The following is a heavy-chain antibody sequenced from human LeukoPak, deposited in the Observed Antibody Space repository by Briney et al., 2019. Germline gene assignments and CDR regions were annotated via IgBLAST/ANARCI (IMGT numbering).Heavy chain of an antibody. CDR2: IYHSGST. CDR1: GYSISSGYY. CDR3: ARDLGDCRSTSCNPLGWFDP. J-gene: IGHJ5*02. Sequence: SETLPLTCTVSGYSISSGYYWGWIRQPPGKGLEWIGSIYHSGSTYYNPSLKSRVTISVDTSKNQVSLKLNSVTAADTAVYYCARDLGDCRSTSCNPLGWFDPWGQGTLVTVSS. V-gene: IGHV4-38-2*02. D-gene: IGHD2-2*01.